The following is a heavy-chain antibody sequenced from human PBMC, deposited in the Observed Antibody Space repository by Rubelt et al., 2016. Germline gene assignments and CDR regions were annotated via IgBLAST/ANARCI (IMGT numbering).Heavy chain of an antibody. CDR3: TIVARDY. V-gene: IGHV3-7*01. J-gene: IGHJ4*02. CDR1: GFTFSAYS. Sequence: EVQLVESGGGLVKPGGSLRLSCAASGFTFSAYSMNWVRQAPGKGLEWVANIKEDGSEKFYLDSVKGRFTTTKNNAKNSLYLQMYSLRAEETAVYYCTIVARDYWGQGTLVTVSS. D-gene: IGHD5-12*01. CDR2: IKEDGSEK.